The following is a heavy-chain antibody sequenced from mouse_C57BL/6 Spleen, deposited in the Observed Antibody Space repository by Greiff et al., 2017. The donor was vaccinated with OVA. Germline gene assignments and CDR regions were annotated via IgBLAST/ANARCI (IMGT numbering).Heavy chain of an antibody. V-gene: IGHV5-6*01. CDR3: AREEAYYAKYYFDY. CDR1: GFTFSSYG. D-gene: IGHD1-1*01. J-gene: IGHJ2*01. Sequence: EVQLVESGGDLVKPGGSLKLSCAASGFTFSSYGMSWVRQTPDKRLEWVATISSGGSYTYYPDSVKGRFTISRDNAKNTLYLQMSSLKSEDTAMYYCAREEAYYAKYYFDYWGQGTTLTVSS. CDR2: ISSGGSYT.